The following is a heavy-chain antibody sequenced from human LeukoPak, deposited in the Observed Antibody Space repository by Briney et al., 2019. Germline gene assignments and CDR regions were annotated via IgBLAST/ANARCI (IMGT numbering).Heavy chain of an antibody. CDR2: INQDGSEK. V-gene: IGHV3-7*01. CDR3: ARAGRTGDY. Sequence: GGSLRLSCAASGFTFSNYWMNWVRQAPGKGLEWVANINQDGSEKYYVDSVKGRFTISRDNAKNSLYLQLSSLRVEDTAVYYCARAGRTGDYWGQGTLVTVSS. D-gene: IGHD1-1*01. CDR1: GFTFSNYW. J-gene: IGHJ4*02.